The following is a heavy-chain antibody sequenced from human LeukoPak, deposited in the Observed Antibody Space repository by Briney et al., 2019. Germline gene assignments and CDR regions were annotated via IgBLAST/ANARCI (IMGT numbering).Heavy chain of an antibody. CDR1: GFTFSSYG. V-gene: IGHV3-30*02. Sequence: GGSLRLSRAASGFTFSSYGMHWVRQAPGKGLEWVALIRYDESNRYYADSVKGRFTISRDNSKNTLYLQMNSLRAEDTAVYYCAIAARGMDVWGKGTTVTVSS. CDR3: AIAARGMDV. CDR2: IRYDESNR. J-gene: IGHJ6*04.